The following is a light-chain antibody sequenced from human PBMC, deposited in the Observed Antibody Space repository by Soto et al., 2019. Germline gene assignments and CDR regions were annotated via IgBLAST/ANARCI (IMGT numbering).Light chain of an antibody. V-gene: IGLV1-47*01. CDR1: SSNIGSNY. Sequence: QSVLTQLPSASGTPGQRVTISCSGSSSNIGSNYVYWYQQFPGRAPKLLIYRNNQRPSGVPDRFSGSKSGTSASLAISGLRSEDEADYYCAAWDDSLSAYVVFGGGTKLTVL. J-gene: IGLJ2*01. CDR3: AAWDDSLSAYVV. CDR2: RNN.